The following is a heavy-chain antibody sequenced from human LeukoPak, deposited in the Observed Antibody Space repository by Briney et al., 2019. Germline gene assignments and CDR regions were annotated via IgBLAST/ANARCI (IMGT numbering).Heavy chain of an antibody. CDR2: ISSSSSYI. CDR1: GLTFSSYS. V-gene: IGHV3-21*01. CDR3: AITVTTGRFDP. J-gene: IGHJ5*02. D-gene: IGHD4-11*01. Sequence: GGSLRLSCAASGLTFSSYSMNWVRQAPGKGLEWVSSISSSSSYIYYADSVKGRFTISRDNAKNSLYLQMNSLRAEDTAVYYCAITVTTGRFDPWGQGTLVTVSS.